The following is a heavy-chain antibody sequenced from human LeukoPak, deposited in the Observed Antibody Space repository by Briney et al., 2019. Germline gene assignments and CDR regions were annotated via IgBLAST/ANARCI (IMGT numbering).Heavy chain of an antibody. CDR3: AAVGSSIY. J-gene: IGHJ4*02. CDR2: IYTGGAT. D-gene: IGHD1-26*01. Sequence: GGSLRLSCAASGFTFSSNYMTWVRQPPGKGLEWVSVIYTGGATHYADSAKGRFTISRDNSKNTLFLQMNSLRGEDTAVYFCAAVGSSIYWGQGTLVTVSS. CDR1: GFTFSSNY. V-gene: IGHV3-53*01.